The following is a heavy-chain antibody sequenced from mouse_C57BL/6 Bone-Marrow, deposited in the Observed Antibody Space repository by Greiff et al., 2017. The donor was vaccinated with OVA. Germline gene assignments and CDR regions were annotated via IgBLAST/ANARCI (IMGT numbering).Heavy chain of an antibody. CDR2: ISYDGSN. J-gene: IGHJ2*01. D-gene: IGHD2-12*01. CDR1: GYSITSGYY. V-gene: IGHV3-6*01. Sequence: EVQLVESGPGLVKPSQSLSLTCSVTGYSITSGYYWNWIRQFPGNKLEWMGYISYDGSNNYNPSLKNRISITRDTSKNQFFLKLNSVTTEDTATYYCARVRSYDEDYWGQGTTLTVSS. CDR3: ARVRSYDEDY.